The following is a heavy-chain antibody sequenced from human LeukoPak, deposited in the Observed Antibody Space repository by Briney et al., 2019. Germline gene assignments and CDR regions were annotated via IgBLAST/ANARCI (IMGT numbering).Heavy chain of an antibody. CDR1: GGSISSYY. V-gene: IGHV4-59*01. J-gene: IGHJ4*02. CDR3: ARETGGDSSGTFDY. CDR2: IYHSGST. D-gene: IGHD3-22*01. Sequence: SETLSLTCTVSGGSISSYYWSWIRQPPGKGLEWIGYIYHSGSTNYNPSLKSRVTISVDTSKNQFSLKLSSVTAADTAVYYCARETGGDSSGTFDYWGQGTLVTVSS.